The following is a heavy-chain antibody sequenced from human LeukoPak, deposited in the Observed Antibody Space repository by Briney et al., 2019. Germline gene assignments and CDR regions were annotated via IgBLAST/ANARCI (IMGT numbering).Heavy chain of an antibody. CDR1: GFTFNIYW. Sequence: PGGSLRFSCAASGFTFNIYWMSWVRQAPGTGLEWLANINQDGSEKYYVDSVKGRFTISRDNAKKSVYLQMNSLRADDTAVYYCTREGSLWFGESKSDSWGQGTLVTVSS. CDR2: INQDGSEK. V-gene: IGHV3-7*04. J-gene: IGHJ4*02. D-gene: IGHD3-10*01. CDR3: TREGSLWFGESKSDS.